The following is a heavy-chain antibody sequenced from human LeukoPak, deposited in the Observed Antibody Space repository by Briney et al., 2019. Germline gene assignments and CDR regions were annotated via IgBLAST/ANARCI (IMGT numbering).Heavy chain of an antibody. CDR2: IFGSGGGT. CDR1: GFTFSSYA. J-gene: IGHJ5*02. V-gene: IGHV3-23*01. CDR3: AKTTTGYSSGRSPGWPADL. D-gene: IGHD6-19*01. Sequence: GGSLRLSCAASGFTFSSYAMYWVRQAPGRGLEWVSGIFGSGGGTHYADSVKGRFTISRDNSKNTVYLQMNSLRAEDTALYCCAKTTTGYSSGRSPGWPADLWGQGTLVTVSS.